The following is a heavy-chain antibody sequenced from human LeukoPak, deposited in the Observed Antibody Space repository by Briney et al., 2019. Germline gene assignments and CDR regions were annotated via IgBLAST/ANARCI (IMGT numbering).Heavy chain of an antibody. CDR1: GGSISSYY. V-gene: IGHV4-4*07. CDR2: IYSSGST. Sequence: PSETLSLTCTVSGGSISSYYWSWIRQPAGKELEWIGRIYSSGSTNYNPSLKSRVSLSVDTSRNQFSLKVNSVTAADTAVYYCARMYSGTYGGIDYWGQGALVTVSS. CDR3: ARMYSGTYGGIDY. D-gene: IGHD1-26*01. J-gene: IGHJ4*02.